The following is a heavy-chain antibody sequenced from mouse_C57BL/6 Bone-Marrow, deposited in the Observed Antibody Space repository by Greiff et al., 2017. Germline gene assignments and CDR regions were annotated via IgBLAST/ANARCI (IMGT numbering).Heavy chain of an antibody. V-gene: IGHV14-4*01. CDR1: GFNIKDDY. J-gene: IGHJ2*01. CDR3: TTPLCNDEGY. CDR2: IDPENGDT. Sequence: VQLQQSGAELVRPGASVKLSCTASGFNIKDDYMHWVQQRPEQGLEWIGWIDPENGDTEYASKFQGKATITADTSSNTAYLQLSSLTSEDTAVYYCTTPLCNDEGYWGQGTTLTVSS. D-gene: IGHD6-5*01.